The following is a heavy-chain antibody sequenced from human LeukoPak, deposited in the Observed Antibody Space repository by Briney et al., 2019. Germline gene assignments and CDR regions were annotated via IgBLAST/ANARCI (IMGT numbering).Heavy chain of an antibody. CDR1: GGTFSSYA. J-gene: IGHJ4*02. V-gene: IGHV1-69*04. D-gene: IGHD6-19*01. Sequence: SVKVSCKASGGTFSSYAISWVRQAPGQGLEWMGRIIPILGIANYAQKFQGRVTITADKSTSTAYMELSSLRSEDMAVYYCARGPELAVAANYFDYWGQGTLVTVSS. CDR3: ARGPELAVAANYFDY. CDR2: IIPILGIA.